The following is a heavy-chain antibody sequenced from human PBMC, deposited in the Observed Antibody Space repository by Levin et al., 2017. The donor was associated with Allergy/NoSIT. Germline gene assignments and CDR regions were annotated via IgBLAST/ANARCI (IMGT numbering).Heavy chain of an antibody. CDR1: GYTFTGYY. Sequence: GESLKISCKASGYTFTGYYMHWVRQAPGQGLEWMGWINPNSGGTNYAQKFQGRVTMTRDTSISTAYMELSRLRSDDTAVYYCARSGAGPYYDILTGYLGEKNWYFDRWGRGTLVTVSS. V-gene: IGHV1-2*02. J-gene: IGHJ2*01. D-gene: IGHD3-9*01. CDR2: INPNSGGT. CDR3: ARSGAGPYYDILTGYLGEKNWYFDR.